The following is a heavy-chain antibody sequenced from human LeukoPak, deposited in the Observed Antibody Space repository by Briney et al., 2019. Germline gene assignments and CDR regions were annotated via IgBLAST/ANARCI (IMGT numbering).Heavy chain of an antibody. CDR1: GFTFSNYA. J-gene: IGHJ4*02. V-gene: IGHV3-23*01. CDR3: ASQEGPYCSGGTCYVGFEY. CDR2: ISGSGGSA. D-gene: IGHD2-15*01. Sequence: GGSLRLSCAASGFTFSNYALNWVRQAPGKGLEWVSSISGSGGSADYADSVQGRFTISRDNSKNTLYLQMNSLRAEDTAVYYCASQEGPYCSGGTCYVGFEYWGQGTLVTVSS.